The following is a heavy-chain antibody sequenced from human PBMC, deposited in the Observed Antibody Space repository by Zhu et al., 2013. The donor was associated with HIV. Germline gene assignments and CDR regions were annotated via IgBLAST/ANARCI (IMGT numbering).Heavy chain of an antibody. D-gene: IGHD6-13*01. Sequence: QVQLQQWGAGLLKPSETLSLTCAVYGGSFSGYYWSWIRQPPGKGLEWIGEINHSGSTNYNPSLKSRVTISVDTSKNQFSLKLSSVTAADTAVYYCARGVQAVRVYIAAAGNRSYWYFDLWGRGTLVTVSS. J-gene: IGHJ2*01. CDR3: ARGVQAVRVYIAAAGNRSYWYFDL. V-gene: IGHV4-34*01. CDR1: GGSFSGYY. CDR2: INHSGST.